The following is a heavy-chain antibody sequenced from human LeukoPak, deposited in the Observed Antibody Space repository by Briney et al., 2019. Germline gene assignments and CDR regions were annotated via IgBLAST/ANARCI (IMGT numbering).Heavy chain of an antibody. CDR3: ANSHIAAAVPGWFDP. CDR1: GFSFSSYW. V-gene: IGHV3-7*01. Sequence: PGGSLRLSCAASGFSFSSYWMSWVRQAPGKGLEWVANIKQDGSEKYYVDSVKGRFTISRDNAKNSLYLQMNSLRAEDTAVYYCANSHIAAAVPGWFDPWGQGTLVTVSS. CDR2: IKQDGSEK. D-gene: IGHD6-13*01. J-gene: IGHJ5*02.